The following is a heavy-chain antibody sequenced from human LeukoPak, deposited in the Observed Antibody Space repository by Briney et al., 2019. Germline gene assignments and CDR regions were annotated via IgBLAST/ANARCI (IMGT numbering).Heavy chain of an antibody. CDR2: ISSTTVI. CDR1: GFRFSGYN. D-gene: IGHD4-11*01. V-gene: IGHV3-69-1*01. Sequence: GGSLRLSCAVSGFRFSGYNMNWVRQAPGKGLEWIAYISSTTVIYYADSVEGRSTVSRDNAHDSLYLQMSSLTLDDTAVYFCAREGDGSNSGFAYWGQGTLVTVSS. CDR3: AREGDGSNSGFAY. J-gene: IGHJ4*02.